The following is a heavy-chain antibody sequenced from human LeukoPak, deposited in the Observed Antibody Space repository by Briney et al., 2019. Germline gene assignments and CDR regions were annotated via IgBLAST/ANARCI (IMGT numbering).Heavy chain of an antibody. D-gene: IGHD6-13*01. CDR2: IYYSGTT. CDR3: ARYRLAAAGTYNWFDS. J-gene: IGHJ5*01. V-gene: IGHV4-59*01. CDR1: GGSISSYY. Sequence: PSETLSLPCTVSGGSISSYYWSWIRQPPGKGLEWIGDIYYSGTTNYNPSLKSRVTISVDTSKNQFSLKLSSVTAADTAVYYCARYRLAAAGTYNWFDSWGQGTLVTVSS.